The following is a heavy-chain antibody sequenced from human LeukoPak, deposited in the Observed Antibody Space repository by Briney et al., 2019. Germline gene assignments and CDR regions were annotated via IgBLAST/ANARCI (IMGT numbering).Heavy chain of an antibody. CDR1: GYTLTSYG. J-gene: IGHJ4*02. CDR3: ARVGVEDIVVVPAAAPGVYYFDY. D-gene: IGHD2-2*01. Sequence: ASVKVSCKASGYTLTSYGISWVRQAPGQGLEWMRWVSAYNGNTNYAQKLQGRVTMTTDTSTSTAYMELRSLRSDDTAVYYCARVGVEDIVVVPAAAPGVYYFDYWGQGTLVTVSS. CDR2: VSAYNGNT. V-gene: IGHV1-18*01.